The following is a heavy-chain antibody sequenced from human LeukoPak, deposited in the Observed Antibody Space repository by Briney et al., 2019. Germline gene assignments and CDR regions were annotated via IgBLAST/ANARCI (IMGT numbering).Heavy chain of an antibody. J-gene: IGHJ4*02. D-gene: IGHD6-19*01. CDR3: AHQFSGWYFDY. V-gene: IGHV2-5*02. CDR1: GFSLSTNGVG. CDR2: IYWDDDK. Sequence: ESGPTLVNPTQTLTPTCTFSGFSLSTNGVGVGWIRQPPGKALEWLALIYWDDDKRYSPSLKSRLTITKDTSKNQVVLTMINMDPVDTATYYCAHQFSGWYFDYWGQGTLVTVSS.